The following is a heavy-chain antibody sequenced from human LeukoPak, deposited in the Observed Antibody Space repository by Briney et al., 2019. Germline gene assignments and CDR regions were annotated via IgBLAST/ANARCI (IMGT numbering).Heavy chain of an antibody. CDR2: ISSSGSTI. J-gene: IGHJ6*03. D-gene: IGHD3-10*01. CDR3: AGEISLYYYGSGSPLGYMDV. Sequence: GGSLRLSCAASGFTFSDYYMSWIRQAPGKGLEWVSYISSSGSTIYYADSVKGRFTISRDNAKNSLYLQMDSLRAEDTAVYYCAGEISLYYYGSGSPLGYMDVWGKGTTVTVSS. V-gene: IGHV3-11*01. CDR1: GFTFSDYY.